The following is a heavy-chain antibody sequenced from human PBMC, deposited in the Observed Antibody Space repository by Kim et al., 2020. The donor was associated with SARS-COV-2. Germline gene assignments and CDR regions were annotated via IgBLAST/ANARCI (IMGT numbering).Heavy chain of an antibody. D-gene: IGHD2-8*02. V-gene: IGHV1-3*01. CDR2: INAGNGNT. Sequence: ASVKVSCKASGYTFTWYGMHWVRQAPGQRLQWMGWINAGNGNTKYSQKFQGRVTITRDTSASTAYMELSSLRSEDTAVYYCARGGYCTGGVCYTGMDVWGQGTTVTVSS. J-gene: IGHJ6*02. CDR3: ARGGYCTGGVCYTGMDV. CDR1: GYTFTWYG.